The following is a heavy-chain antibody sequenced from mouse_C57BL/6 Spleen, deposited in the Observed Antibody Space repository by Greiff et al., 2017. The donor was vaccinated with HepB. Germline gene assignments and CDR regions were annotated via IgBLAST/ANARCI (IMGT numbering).Heavy chain of an antibody. D-gene: IGHD3-2*02. CDR1: GYTFTDYE. CDR3: TRGTAQAWFAY. Sequence: SGAELVRPGASVTLSCKASGYTFTDYEMHWVKQTPVHGLEWIGAIDPETGGTAYNQKFKGKAILTADKSSSTAYMELRSLTSEDSAVYYCTRGTAQAWFAYWGQGTLVTVSA. CDR2: IDPETGGT. V-gene: IGHV1-15*01. J-gene: IGHJ3*01.